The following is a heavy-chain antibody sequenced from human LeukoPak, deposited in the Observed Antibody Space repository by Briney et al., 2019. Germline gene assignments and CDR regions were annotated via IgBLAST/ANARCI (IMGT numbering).Heavy chain of an antibody. CDR1: GFTFDDHA. D-gene: IGHD6-13*01. CDR2: IGWNSGGI. CDR3: AKAGTVPFFDC. J-gene: IGHJ4*02. Sequence: PGRSLRLSCAASGFTFDDHAMHWVRQAPEKGLEWVSVIGWNSGGIDYADSVKGRFTISRDNAKNSLYLQMNSLRAEDTALYYCAKAGTVPFFDCWGQGTLVTVYS. V-gene: IGHV3-9*01.